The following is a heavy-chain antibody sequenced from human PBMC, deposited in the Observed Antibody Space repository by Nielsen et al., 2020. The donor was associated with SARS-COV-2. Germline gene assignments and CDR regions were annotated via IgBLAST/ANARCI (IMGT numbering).Heavy chain of an antibody. J-gene: IGHJ4*02. CDR3: AKDRSLYYYDSSGFDY. D-gene: IGHD3-22*01. CDR2: ISSNGGST. Sequence: GESLKISCSASGFTFSSYAMHWVRQAPGKGLEYVSAISSNGGSTYYADSVKGRFTISRDNAKNSLYLQMNSLRAEDTAVYYCAKDRSLYYYDSSGFDYWGQGTLVTVSS. CDR1: GFTFSSYA. V-gene: IGHV3-64*04.